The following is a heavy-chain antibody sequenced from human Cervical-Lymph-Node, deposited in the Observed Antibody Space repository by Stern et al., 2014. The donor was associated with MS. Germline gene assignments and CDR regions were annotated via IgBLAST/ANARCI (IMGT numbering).Heavy chain of an antibody. Sequence: VQLVESGAEVKKPGASVKVSCKASGGTFSSYAISWVRQAPGQGLEWVGGIISIFGTANYAQKLQGTVTITADESTSTAYMELSSLRSEDTAVYYCARGETGTTAHYYYGMDVWGQGTTVTVSS. CDR3: ARGETGTTAHYYYGMDV. D-gene: IGHD1-1*01. CDR2: IISIFGTA. V-gene: IGHV1-69*01. CDR1: GGTFSSYA. J-gene: IGHJ6*02.